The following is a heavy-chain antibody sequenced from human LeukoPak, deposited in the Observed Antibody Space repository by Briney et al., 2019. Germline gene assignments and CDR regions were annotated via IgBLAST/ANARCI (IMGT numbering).Heavy chain of an antibody. CDR3: ARVNRAAAGKYFDY. CDR1: GGSISSGDYY. Sequence: SQTLSLTCTVSGGSISSGDYYWNWIRQPPGKGLEWIGYIYPSGNTYYNPSLKSRVTISVDTSKNQFSLKLSSVTAADTAVYYCARVNRAAAGKYFDYWGQGTLVTVSS. D-gene: IGHD6-13*01. V-gene: IGHV4-30-4*08. J-gene: IGHJ4*02. CDR2: IYPSGNT.